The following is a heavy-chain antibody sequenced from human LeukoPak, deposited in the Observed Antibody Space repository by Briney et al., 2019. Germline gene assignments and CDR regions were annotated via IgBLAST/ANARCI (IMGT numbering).Heavy chain of an antibody. J-gene: IGHJ4*02. CDR1: GFTFGDYA. CDR2: IRSKAYGGTT. Sequence: GRSLRLSCTASGFTFGDYAMSWVRQAPGKGLEWVGFIRSKAYGGTTEYAASVKGRFTISRDDSKSIAYLQMNSLKTEDTAVYYCTRDRDGDLYFDYWGQGTLVTVSS. CDR3: TRDRDGDLYFDY. D-gene: IGHD4-17*01. V-gene: IGHV3-49*04.